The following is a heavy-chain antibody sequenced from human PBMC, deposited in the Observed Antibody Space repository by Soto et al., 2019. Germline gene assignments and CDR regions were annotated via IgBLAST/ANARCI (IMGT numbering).Heavy chain of an antibody. CDR1: GYSFTSYW. CDR2: IDPSDSYT. Sequence: EVQLVQSGAEVKKPGESLRISCKGSGYSFTSYWISWVRQMPGKGLEWMGRIDPSDSYTNYSPSFQGHVTISADKSISTAYLQWSSLKASDTAMYYCASVVVLSSTDTVWGQGTLVTVSS. V-gene: IGHV5-10-1*01. D-gene: IGHD2-21*01. J-gene: IGHJ4*02. CDR3: ASVVVLSSTDTV.